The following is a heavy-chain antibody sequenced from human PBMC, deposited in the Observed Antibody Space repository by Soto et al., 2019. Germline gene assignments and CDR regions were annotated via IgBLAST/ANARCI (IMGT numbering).Heavy chain of an antibody. V-gene: IGHV1-8*01. CDR2: MNPNSGNT. D-gene: IGHD7-27*01. Sequence: ASVKVSCKASGYTFTSYDINWVRQATGQGLEWMGWMNPNSGNTGYAQKFQGRVTMTRNTSISTAYMELSSLRSEDTAVYYCARGPSNGYYYYYGMDVWGQGTTLTVPS. J-gene: IGHJ6*02. CDR3: ARGPSNGYYYYYGMDV. CDR1: GYTFTSYD.